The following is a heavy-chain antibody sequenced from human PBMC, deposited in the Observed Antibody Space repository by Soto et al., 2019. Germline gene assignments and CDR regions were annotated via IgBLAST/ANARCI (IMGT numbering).Heavy chain of an antibody. CDR3: ARINEGSSWIGLDYGMDV. V-gene: IGHV5-51*01. Sequence: PGESLKISCKGSGYSFTSYWIGWVRQVPGKGLEWMGIIYPGDSDTRYSPSFQGQVTISADKSISTAYLQWSSLKASDTAMYYCARINEGSSWIGLDYGMDVWGQGTTVTVSS. CDR1: GYSFTSYW. D-gene: IGHD6-13*01. J-gene: IGHJ6*02. CDR2: IYPGDSDT.